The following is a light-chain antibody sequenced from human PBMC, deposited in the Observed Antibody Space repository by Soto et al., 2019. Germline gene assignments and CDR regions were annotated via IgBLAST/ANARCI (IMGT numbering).Light chain of an antibody. V-gene: IGKV1-39*01. CDR1: QSISSY. J-gene: IGKJ1*01. CDR3: QQSYSTRWT. CDR2: AAS. Sequence: DIQMTQSPSYLSASVGDRVTITCRASQSISSYLNWYQQKPGKAPKLLIYAASSLQSGVQSRFSGSGSGTDFTLTISSLQPEDFATYYCQQSYSTRWTFGQGTKVEIK.